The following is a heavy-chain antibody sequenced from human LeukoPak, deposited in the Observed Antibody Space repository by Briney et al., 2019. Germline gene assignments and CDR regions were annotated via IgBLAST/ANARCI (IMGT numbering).Heavy chain of an antibody. V-gene: IGHV1-18*04. CDR1: GYTFTSYG. D-gene: IGHD1-1*01. Sequence: DSVKVSCKASGYTFTSYGISWVRQAPGQGLEWMGWISAYNGNTNCAQKLQGRVTMTTDTSTSTAYMELRSLRSDDTAVYYCARVLKQRGFDYWGQGTLVTVSS. J-gene: IGHJ4*02. CDR2: ISAYNGNT. CDR3: ARVLKQRGFDY.